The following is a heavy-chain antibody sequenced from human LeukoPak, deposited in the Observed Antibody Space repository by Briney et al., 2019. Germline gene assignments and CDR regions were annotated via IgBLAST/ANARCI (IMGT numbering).Heavy chain of an antibody. Sequence: ALVKVSCKASGYIFTNYGISWVRQAPGQGLEWMGWINPNSGGTNYAQKFQGRVTMTRDTSISTAYMELSRLRSDDTAVYYCARGTSSSWYLFYFDYWGQGTLVTVSS. V-gene: IGHV1-2*02. CDR1: GYIFTNYG. CDR2: INPNSGGT. CDR3: ARGTSSSWYLFYFDY. J-gene: IGHJ4*02. D-gene: IGHD6-13*01.